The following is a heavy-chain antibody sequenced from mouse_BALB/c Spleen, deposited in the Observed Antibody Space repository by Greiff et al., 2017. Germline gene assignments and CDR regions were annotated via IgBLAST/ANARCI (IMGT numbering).Heavy chain of an antibody. CDR2: IYPGGGYT. J-gene: IGHJ2*01. V-gene: IGHV1-63*02. CDR3: ARKGD. CDR1: GYTFTNYW. Sequence: QVQLQQSGAELVRPGTSVKISCKASGYTFTNYWLGWVKQRSGHGLEWIGDIYPGGGYTNYNEKFKGKATLTADTSSSTAYMQLSSLTSEDSAVYFCARKGDWGQGTTLTVSS.